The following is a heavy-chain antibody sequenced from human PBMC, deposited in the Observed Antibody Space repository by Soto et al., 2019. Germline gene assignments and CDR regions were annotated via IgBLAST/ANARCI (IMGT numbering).Heavy chain of an antibody. CDR2: IYYSGST. J-gene: IGHJ4*02. D-gene: IGHD6-6*01. Sequence: QVQLQESGPGLVKPSETLSLTCTVSGGSISSYYWSWIRQPPGKGLEWIGYIYYSGSTNYNPSLKSRVTISVDTSKNQFSLKLSSVTAADTAVYYCARAYSGSSSTVIDYWGQGTLVTVSS. CDR3: ARAYSGSSSTVIDY. V-gene: IGHV4-59*01. CDR1: GGSISSYY.